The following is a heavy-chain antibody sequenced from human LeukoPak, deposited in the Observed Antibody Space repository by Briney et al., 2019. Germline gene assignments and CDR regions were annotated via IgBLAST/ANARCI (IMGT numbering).Heavy chain of an antibody. J-gene: IGHJ4*02. V-gene: IGHV3-20*04. CDR1: GFTFDDYG. CDR2: IDRNGDST. CDR3: AKTLGYCSSTSCLYFDY. Sequence: GGSLRLSCAASGFTFDDYGMSWVRQAPGKGLEWVSGIDRNGDSTGYADSVKGRFTISRDNSKNTLYLQMNSLRAEDTAVYYCAKTLGYCSSTSCLYFDYWGQGTLVTVSS. D-gene: IGHD2-2*01.